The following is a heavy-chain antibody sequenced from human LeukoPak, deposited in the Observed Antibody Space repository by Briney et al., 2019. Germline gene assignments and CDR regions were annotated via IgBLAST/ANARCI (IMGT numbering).Heavy chain of an antibody. J-gene: IGHJ4*02. Sequence: PSETLSLTCTVSGGSISSHFWSWVRQPPGKGLEWIGSIYYTGSTNYNPSLKSRITMSVDTSKNQFSLKLSSVTAADTAVYYCARSYNSGSYYPYYFDYWGQGTLVTVPS. CDR1: GGSISSHF. D-gene: IGHD3-10*01. CDR3: ARSYNSGSYYPYYFDY. V-gene: IGHV4-59*11. CDR2: IYYTGST.